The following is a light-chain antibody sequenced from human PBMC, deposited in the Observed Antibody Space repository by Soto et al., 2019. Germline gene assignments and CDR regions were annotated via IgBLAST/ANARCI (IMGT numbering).Light chain of an antibody. V-gene: IGLV2-8*01. CDR2: DVT. CDR3: RSYTDRKNLV. CDR1: SSDIGGYNS. Sequence: QSALTQSPSASGAPGQSVTISCTGTSSDIGGYNSVSWYQQHPGKAPKVMIYDVTKRPSGVPDRFSGSKSGNTASLTVSALLAEDEADYYCRSYTDRKNLVFGTGTKLTVL. J-gene: IGLJ1*01.